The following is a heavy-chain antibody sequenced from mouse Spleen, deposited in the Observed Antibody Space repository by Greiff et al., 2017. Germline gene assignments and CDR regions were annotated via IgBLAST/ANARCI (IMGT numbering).Heavy chain of an antibody. J-gene: IGHJ3*01. CDR1: GFTFSSYG. V-gene: IGHV5-9-2*01. Sequence: EVKLMESGGGLVKPGGSLKLSCAASGFTFSSYGMSWVRQTPEKRLEWVATISGGGSYTYYPDSVKGRFTISRDNAKNNLYLQMSSLKSEDTAMYYCARGDYGNLAWFAYWGQGTLVTVSA. D-gene: IGHD2-1*01. CDR2: ISGGGSYT. CDR3: ARGDYGNLAWFAY.